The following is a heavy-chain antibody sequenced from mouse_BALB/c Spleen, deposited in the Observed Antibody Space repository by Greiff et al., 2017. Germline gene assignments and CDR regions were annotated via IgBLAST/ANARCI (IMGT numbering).Heavy chain of an antibody. CDR2: ISSGGST. CDR3: ARGEVAWFAY. Sequence: EVKLMESGGGLVKPGGSLKLSCAASGFAFSSYDMSWVRQTPEKRLEWVASISSGGSTYYPDSVKGRFTISRDNARNILYLQMSSLRSEDTAMYYCARGEVAWFAYWGQGTLVTVSA. CDR1: GFAFSSYD. J-gene: IGHJ3*01. V-gene: IGHV5-6-5*01. D-gene: IGHD1-1*01.